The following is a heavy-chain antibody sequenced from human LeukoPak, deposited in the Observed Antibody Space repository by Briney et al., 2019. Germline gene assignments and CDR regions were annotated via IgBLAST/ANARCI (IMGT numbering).Heavy chain of an antibody. D-gene: IGHD1-7*01. J-gene: IGHJ6*03. V-gene: IGHV1-69*05. Sequence: SVKVSCKASGGAFSSYAIRWVREAPGQGLEWMGRIIPIFGTANYAQKFQGRVTITTDASTSTAYMELSSLRSEDTAVYYCGGTTHYYYYMDVWGKGTTVTVSS. CDR2: IIPIFGTA. CDR1: GGAFSSYA. CDR3: GGTTHYYYYMDV.